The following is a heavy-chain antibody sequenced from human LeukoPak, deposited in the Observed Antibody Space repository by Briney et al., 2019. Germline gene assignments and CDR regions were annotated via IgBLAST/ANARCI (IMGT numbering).Heavy chain of an antibody. Sequence: SETLPLTCAVSGASISSSHWWSWVRQPPRKGLEWIGEIYHGGSTNCNPSLKGRVTISVDRSNNQFSLRLTSVTAADTAVYYCARGEEHGSGTVHFDYWGQGTLVTVSS. J-gene: IGHJ4*02. CDR3: ARGEEHGSGTVHFDY. D-gene: IGHD3-10*01. CDR1: GASISSSHW. V-gene: IGHV4-4*02. CDR2: IYHGGST.